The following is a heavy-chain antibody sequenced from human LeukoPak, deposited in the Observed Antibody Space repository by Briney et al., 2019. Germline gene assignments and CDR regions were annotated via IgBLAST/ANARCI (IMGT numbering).Heavy chain of an antibody. V-gene: IGHV4-39*01. CDR1: GDSISSSSYY. D-gene: IGHD6-19*01. CDR2: IYYSGST. J-gene: IGHJ4*02. Sequence: SETLSLTCTVSGDSISSSSYYWGWIRQPPGKGLEWIGSIYYSGSTYYNPSLKSQVTISVDTSKNQFSLKLSSVTAADTAIYYCARQPQGSSGWLDYWGQGTLVSVSS. CDR3: ARQPQGSSGWLDY.